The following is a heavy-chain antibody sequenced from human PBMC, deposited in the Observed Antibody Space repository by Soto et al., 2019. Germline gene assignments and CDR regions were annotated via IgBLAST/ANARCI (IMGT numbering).Heavy chain of an antibody. D-gene: IGHD5-18*01. CDR1: GFTFSSYG. Sequence: ESGGGVVQPGRSLRLSCAASGFTFSSYGMHWVRQAPGKGLEWVAVIWYDGSNKYYADSVKGRFTISRDNSKNTLYLQMNSLRAEDTAVYYCARERGGYSYGYGFDYWGQGTLVTVSS. V-gene: IGHV3-33*01. J-gene: IGHJ4*02. CDR3: ARERGGYSYGYGFDY. CDR2: IWYDGSNK.